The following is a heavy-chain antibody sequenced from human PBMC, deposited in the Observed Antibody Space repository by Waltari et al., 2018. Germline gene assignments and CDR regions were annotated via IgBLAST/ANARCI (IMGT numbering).Heavy chain of an antibody. CDR3: ARDFIAAAGNLDY. CDR2: ISSSSSYI. Sequence: EVQLVESGGGLVTPGGSLRLSCAASGFTSGSYSMNWVRQAPGKGLEWVSSISSSSSYIYYADSVKGRFTISRDNAKNSLYLQMNSLRAEDTAVYYCARDFIAAAGNLDYWGQGTLVTVSS. CDR1: GFTSGSYS. V-gene: IGHV3-21*01. D-gene: IGHD6-13*01. J-gene: IGHJ4*02.